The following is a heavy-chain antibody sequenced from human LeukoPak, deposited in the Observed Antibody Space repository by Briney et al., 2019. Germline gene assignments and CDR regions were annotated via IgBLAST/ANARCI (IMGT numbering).Heavy chain of an antibody. J-gene: IGHJ4*02. CDR2: IYYSGST. Sequence: PSETLSLTCTVSGGSISSGGYYWSWIRQHPGKGLEWIGYIYYSGSTNYNPSLKSRVTISVDTSKNQFSLKLSSVTAADTAVYYCATSNTSSSWYWWGQGTLVTVSS. CDR3: ATSNTSSSWYW. D-gene: IGHD6-13*01. V-gene: IGHV4-61*08. CDR1: GGSISSGGYY.